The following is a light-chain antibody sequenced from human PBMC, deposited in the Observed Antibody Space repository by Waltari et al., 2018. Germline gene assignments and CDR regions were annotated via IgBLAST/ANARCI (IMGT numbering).Light chain of an antibody. CDR1: DSDVGAYDF. V-gene: IGLV2-14*01. CDR3: SSYTTSSAPGV. CDR2: EVS. Sequence: QSALTQPASVSGSPGQSITISCSGTDSDVGAYDFVSWYQQHPGKAPHLIIYEVSNRPSGTSKRFSASKSGNTASLTISGLHAEDEADYYCSSYTTSSAPGVFGTGTRVTVL. J-gene: IGLJ1*01.